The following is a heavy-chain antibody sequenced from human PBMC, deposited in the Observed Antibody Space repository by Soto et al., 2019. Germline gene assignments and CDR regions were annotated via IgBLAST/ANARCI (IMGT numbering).Heavy chain of an antibody. J-gene: IGHJ4*02. V-gene: IGHV3-30*18. CDR3: AKSGRDSSGYYYFDY. CDR2: ISYDGSNK. D-gene: IGHD3-22*01. Sequence: VAVISYDGSNKYYADSVKGRFTISRDNSKNTLYLQMNSLRAEDTAVYYCAKSGRDSSGYYYFDYWAREPWSPSPQ.